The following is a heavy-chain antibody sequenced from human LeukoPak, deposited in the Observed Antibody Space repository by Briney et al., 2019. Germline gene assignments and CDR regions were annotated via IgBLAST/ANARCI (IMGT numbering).Heavy chain of an antibody. D-gene: IGHD1-26*01. Sequence: PWETLSLTCAVYGGSFSGYYWSWIRQPPGKGLEWIAEINHSGSTKYNPSLKRRGTISVETYKKKFSLKLSSVTAADTAVYYCARLIVGATPDYWGQGTLVTVSS. CDR1: GGSFSGYY. V-gene: IGHV4-34*01. CDR2: INHSGST. J-gene: IGHJ4*02. CDR3: ARLIVGATPDY.